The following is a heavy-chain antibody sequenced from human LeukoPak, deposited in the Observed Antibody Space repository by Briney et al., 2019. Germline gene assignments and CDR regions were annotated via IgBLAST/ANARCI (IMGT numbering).Heavy chain of an antibody. CDR2: TNPNSGGT. Sequence: ASVKVSCKASGYTFTGYYMHWVRQAPGQGLEWMGWTNPNSGGTNYAQKFQGRVTMTRDTSISTAYMELSRLRSDDTAVYYCARVVGATGYDAFDIWGQGTMVTVSS. D-gene: IGHD1-26*01. CDR1: GYTFTGYY. V-gene: IGHV1-2*02. J-gene: IGHJ3*02. CDR3: ARVVGATGYDAFDI.